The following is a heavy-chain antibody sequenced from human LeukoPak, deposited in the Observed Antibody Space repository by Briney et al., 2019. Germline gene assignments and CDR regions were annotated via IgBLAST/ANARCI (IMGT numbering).Heavy chain of an antibody. J-gene: IGHJ4*02. D-gene: IGHD3-16*01. CDR3: ASAYTYVRLGDH. CDR1: GLSFSNYW. V-gene: IGHV3-74*01. CDR2: TNLHGTAV. Sequence: PGGSLRLSCEVSGLSFSNYWMHWVRQAPGKGLVWVARTNLHGTAVDYADSVKGRFIISRDNAKNTLFLQMSSLRVEDTAVYYCASAYTYVRLGDHWGQGTLVTVSS.